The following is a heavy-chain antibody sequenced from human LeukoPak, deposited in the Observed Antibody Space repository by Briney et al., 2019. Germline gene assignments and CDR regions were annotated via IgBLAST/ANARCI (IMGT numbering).Heavy chain of an antibody. CDR2: ISSSGSTI. Sequence: GGSLRLSCAASGFTFSSYEMNWVRQAPGKGLEWVSYISSSGSTIYYADSVKGRFTISGDNAKNSLYLQMNSLRAEDTAVYYCAELGITMIGGVWGKGTTVTVSS. D-gene: IGHD3-10*02. V-gene: IGHV3-48*03. CDR3: AELGITMIGGV. J-gene: IGHJ6*04. CDR1: GFTFSSYE.